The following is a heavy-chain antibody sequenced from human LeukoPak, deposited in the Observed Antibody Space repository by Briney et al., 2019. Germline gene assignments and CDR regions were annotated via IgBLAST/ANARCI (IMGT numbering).Heavy chain of an antibody. CDR2: FQPEDGET. J-gene: IGHJ4*02. Sequence: ASVKVSCKVSGYTLTELSMHWVRHAPGGGLGWMGAFQPEDGETIYAQKFQGRVTMTEDTSTDTAYMELSSLRSEDTAVYYCATDSPLGFRYGSGSQIDYWGQGTLVTVSS. CDR3: ATDSPLGFRYGSGSQIDY. V-gene: IGHV1-24*01. CDR1: GYTLTELS. D-gene: IGHD3-10*01.